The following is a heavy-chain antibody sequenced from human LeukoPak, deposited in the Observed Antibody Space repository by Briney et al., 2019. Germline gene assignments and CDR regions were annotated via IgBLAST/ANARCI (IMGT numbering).Heavy chain of an antibody. V-gene: IGHV1-18*01. CDR1: GYTLTYNN. CDR3: AREEDPRYYYYGMDV. CDR2: INTKNGDT. Sequence: ASVKVSCKASGYTLTYNNISWVRQAPGQGLEWMGWINTKNGDTNYAQKLQGRVTMTTDTSTNTAYMELRSLRSDDTAVYYCAREEDPRYYYYGMDVWGQGTTVTVSS. J-gene: IGHJ6*02.